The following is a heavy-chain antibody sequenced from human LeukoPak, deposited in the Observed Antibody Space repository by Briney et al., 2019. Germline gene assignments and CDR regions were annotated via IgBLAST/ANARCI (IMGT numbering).Heavy chain of an antibody. Sequence: ASVKVSCKASGYTFTSYGISWVRQAPGQGLEWMGWISAYNGNTNYAQKLQGRVTMTTDTSTSTAYMELRSLRSDDTAVYYCARDPGRRAAAGNFDYWGQGTLVTVSS. CDR1: GYTFTSYG. J-gene: IGHJ4*02. CDR3: ARDPGRRAAAGNFDY. V-gene: IGHV1-18*01. CDR2: ISAYNGNT. D-gene: IGHD6-13*01.